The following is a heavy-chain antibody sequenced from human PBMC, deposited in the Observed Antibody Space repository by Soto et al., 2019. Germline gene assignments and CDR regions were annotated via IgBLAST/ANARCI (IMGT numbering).Heavy chain of an antibody. CDR2: INAYNGNT. CDR3: ARGGVMAHLDV. Sequence: ASVKVSCKASGYIFTTDGITWVRQAPGQGLEWMGWINAYNGNTGYAQKVQGRVTMTTDIPTSTAYMELGSLRSDDTAVYYCARGGVMAHLDVWGQGTTVTVSS. V-gene: IGHV1-18*01. J-gene: IGHJ6*02. CDR1: GYIFTTDG. D-gene: IGHD3-16*01.